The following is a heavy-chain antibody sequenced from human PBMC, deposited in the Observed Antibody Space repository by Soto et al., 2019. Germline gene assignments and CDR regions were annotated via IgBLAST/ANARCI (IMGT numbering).Heavy chain of an antibody. CDR1: GYTFTGYG. Sequence: GASVKVSCKASGYTFTGYGISWVRQAPGQRLEWMGWISTYNGNTNYAARLQGRVTMTTDTSTSTAYMELRSLTSDDTAVYYCARVIVGYCSGDSCYPSVWGQGTLVTVSS. J-gene: IGHJ4*02. CDR2: ISTYNGNT. V-gene: IGHV1-18*01. CDR3: ARVIVGYCSGDSCYPSV. D-gene: IGHD2-15*01.